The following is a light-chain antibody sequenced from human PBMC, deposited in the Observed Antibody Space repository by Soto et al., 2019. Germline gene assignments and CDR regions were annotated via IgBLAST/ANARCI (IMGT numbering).Light chain of an antibody. Sequence: DIQVTQSPSTLSTSVGDRVTISCRASQSISSWLAWYQQKPGEAPNLLIYRASSLQSGVPSRFSGSGSGTEFTLTISSLQPDDFATYYCQQYSRYSWTFGQGTKVEFK. J-gene: IGKJ1*01. V-gene: IGKV1-5*03. CDR3: QQYSRYSWT. CDR1: QSISSW. CDR2: RAS.